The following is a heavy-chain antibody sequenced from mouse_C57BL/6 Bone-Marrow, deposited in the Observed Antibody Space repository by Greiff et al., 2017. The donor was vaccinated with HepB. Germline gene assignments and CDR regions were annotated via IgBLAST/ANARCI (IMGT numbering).Heavy chain of an antibody. CDR1: GYTFTSYW. J-gene: IGHJ4*01. Sequence: VQLQQPGAELVKPGASVKMSCKASGYTFTSYWITWVKQRPGQGLERIGDIYPGSGSTNYNEKFKSKATLTVDTSSSTAYMQLSSLTSEDSAVYYCAREDYDGDYYAMDYWGQGTSVTVSS. D-gene: IGHD2-4*01. CDR2: IYPGSGST. CDR3: AREDYDGDYYAMDY. V-gene: IGHV1-55*01.